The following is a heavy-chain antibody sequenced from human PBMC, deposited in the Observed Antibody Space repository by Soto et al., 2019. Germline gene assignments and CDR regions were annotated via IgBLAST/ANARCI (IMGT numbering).Heavy chain of an antibody. CDR3: ALVSGYDFGDAFDI. Sequence: LSLTCTVSGGSISSGGHYWSWVRQHPGKGLEWIGYIYYTGSAYYNPSLKSRVTISVDTSKNQFSLNLSAVTAADTAVYYCALVSGYDFGDAFDIWGEGTMVTVSS. J-gene: IGHJ3*02. CDR2: IYYTGSA. V-gene: IGHV4-31*03. CDR1: GGSISSGGHY. D-gene: IGHD5-12*01.